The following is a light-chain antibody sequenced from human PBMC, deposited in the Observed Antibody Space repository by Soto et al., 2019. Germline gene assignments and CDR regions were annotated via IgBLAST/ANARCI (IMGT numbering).Light chain of an antibody. CDR1: QSVSSY. J-gene: IGKJ1*01. Sequence: TLSLSPGERATLSCRASQSVSSYLAWYQQKPGQAPRLLIYDASNRATGIPARFSGSGSGTDFTLTISSLEPEDFAVYYCQDLSGSATLGQGTKVDSK. CDR3: QDLSGSAT. V-gene: IGKV3-11*01. CDR2: DAS.